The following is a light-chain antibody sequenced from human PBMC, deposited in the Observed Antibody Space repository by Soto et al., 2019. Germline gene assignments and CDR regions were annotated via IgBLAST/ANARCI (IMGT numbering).Light chain of an antibody. CDR2: GAS. J-gene: IGKJ1*01. CDR1: QSVSSSY. V-gene: IGKV3-20*01. CDR3: HQYGSSPRT. Sequence: EIVLTQSPGTLSLSPGERATLSCRASQSVSSSYLAWYQQNPGQAPRLLIYGASSRATGIPDRFSGSGSGTDFTLTISRLEPEDFAVYYCHQYGSSPRTFGQGTKVDIK.